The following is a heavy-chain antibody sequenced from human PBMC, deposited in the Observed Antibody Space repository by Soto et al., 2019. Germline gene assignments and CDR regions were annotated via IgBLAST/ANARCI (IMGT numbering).Heavy chain of an antibody. Sequence: EVQLVESGGGLVQPGGSLRLSCAASGFTFSSYWMHWVRQAPGKGLVWVSRINSDGSSTSYADSVKGRFTISRDNAKNTLYLQMNSLRAEDTAVYYCVITSLVVAPATREDFWGQGTLVTVSS. CDR3: VITSLVVAPATREDF. CDR1: GFTFSSYW. V-gene: IGHV3-74*01. J-gene: IGHJ4*02. CDR2: INSDGSST. D-gene: IGHD2-15*01.